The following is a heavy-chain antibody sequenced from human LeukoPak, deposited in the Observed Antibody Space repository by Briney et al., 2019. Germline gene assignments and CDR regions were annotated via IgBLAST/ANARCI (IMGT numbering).Heavy chain of an antibody. Sequence: SETLSLTRTLSGRSISSYYCSWIRQPPRKGLEWIGYIYYSGSTDYNPSLKSRVTISVDTSKNQFSLKLSSVTAADTAVYYCARGVLGYDSSGSDAFDIWGQGTMVTVSS. D-gene: IGHD3-22*01. CDR3: ARGVLGYDSSGSDAFDI. CDR2: IYYSGST. CDR1: GRSISSYY. J-gene: IGHJ3*02. V-gene: IGHV4-59*01.